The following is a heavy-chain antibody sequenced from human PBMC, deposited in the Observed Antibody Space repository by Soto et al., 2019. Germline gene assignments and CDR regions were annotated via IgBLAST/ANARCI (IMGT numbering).Heavy chain of an antibody. V-gene: IGHV1-3*01. CDR3: ARRGSPRIDY. Sequence: RQANGQRLEWMGWINAGNGNTKYSQKFQGRVTIIRDTSASTAYMELSSLRSEDTAVYYCARRGSPRIDYSGQGILVSVSS. CDR2: INAGNGNT. D-gene: IGHD2-15*01. J-gene: IGHJ4*02.